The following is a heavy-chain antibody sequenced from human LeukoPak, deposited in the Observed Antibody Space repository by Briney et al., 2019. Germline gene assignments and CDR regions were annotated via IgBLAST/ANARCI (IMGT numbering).Heavy chain of an antibody. J-gene: IGHJ5*02. CDR2: IYYSGST. V-gene: IGHV4-30-4*01. CDR3: ARDSWAEYCSSTSCSEDIWFDP. CDR1: GGSISSGDYY. D-gene: IGHD2-2*01. Sequence: PSETLSLTCTVSGGSISSGDYYWSWIRQPPGKGLEWIGYIYYSGSTYYNPSLKSRVTISVDTSKNQFSLKLSSVAAADTAVYYCARDSWAEYCSSTSCSEDIWFDPWGQGTLVTVSS.